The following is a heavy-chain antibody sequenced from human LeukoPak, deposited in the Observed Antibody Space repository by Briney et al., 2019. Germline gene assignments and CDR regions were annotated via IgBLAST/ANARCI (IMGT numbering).Heavy chain of an antibody. V-gene: IGHV3-9*01. CDR2: ISWNSGSI. D-gene: IGHD6-19*01. Sequence: PGGSLRLSCAASGFTFDDYAMHWVRQAPGKGLEWVSGISWNSGSIGYADSVKGRFTISRDNAKNSLYLQMNSLRAEDTALYYCAKGYLNGIAVAFDYWGQGTLVTVSS. J-gene: IGHJ4*02. CDR1: GFTFDDYA. CDR3: AKGYLNGIAVAFDY.